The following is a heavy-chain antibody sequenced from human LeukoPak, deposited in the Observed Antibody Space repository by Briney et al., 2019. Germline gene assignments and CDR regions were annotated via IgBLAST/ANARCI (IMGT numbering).Heavy chain of an antibody. J-gene: IGHJ4*02. CDR1: GFTFSSYE. V-gene: IGHV3-48*03. D-gene: IGHD2-21*02. CDR2: ISSSGSAI. CDR3: AREVAYCGGDCPHLDY. Sequence: GGSLRLSCAASGFTFSSYEMNWVRQAPGKGLEWVSYISSSGSAIYYADSVKGRFTISRDNAKNSLYLQMNSLRAEDTAVYYCAREVAYCGGDCPHLDYWGQGTLVTVSS.